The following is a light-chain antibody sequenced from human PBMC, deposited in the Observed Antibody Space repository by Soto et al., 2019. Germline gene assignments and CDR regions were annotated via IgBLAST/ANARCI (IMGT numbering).Light chain of an antibody. CDR3: QQYGSSPWT. V-gene: IGKV3-20*01. Sequence: EIVMTQSPGTLSVSPGEGATLSCRASQSASSSYLAWYQQKLGQAPRLLIYGASSRATGIPDRFSGSGSGTDFTLTISRLEPEDFAVYYCQQYGSSPWTFGQGTKVDIK. CDR2: GAS. CDR1: QSASSSY. J-gene: IGKJ1*01.